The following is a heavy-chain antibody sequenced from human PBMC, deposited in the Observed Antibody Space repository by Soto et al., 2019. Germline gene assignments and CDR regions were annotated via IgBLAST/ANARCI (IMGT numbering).Heavy chain of an antibody. CDR3: AKDPYDSSGYYHDY. CDR1: GFTFSSYA. J-gene: IGHJ4*02. D-gene: IGHD3-22*01. V-gene: IGHV3-23*01. Sequence: GGSLRLSCAASGFTFSSYAMTWVRQAPGKGLEWVSAISGSDGTTYYADSVKGRFTISRDNSKNTLYLQMNSLRAEDTAVYYCAKDPYDSSGYYHDYWGQGTLVTVSS. CDR2: ISGSDGTT.